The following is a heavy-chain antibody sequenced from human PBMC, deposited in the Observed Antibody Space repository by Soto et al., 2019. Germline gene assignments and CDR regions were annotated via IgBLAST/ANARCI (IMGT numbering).Heavy chain of an antibody. CDR3: ARDSGGSFKMYGMDV. CDR1: GFTVSSNY. D-gene: IGHD2-15*01. CDR2: IYSGGST. Sequence: EVQLVETGGGLIQPGGSLRLSCAASGFTVSSNYMSWVRQAPGKGLEWVSVIYSGGSTYYADSVKGRFTISRDNSKNTLYLQMNSLRAHDTAVYYCARDSGGSFKMYGMDVWGQGTTVTVSS. J-gene: IGHJ6*02. V-gene: IGHV3-53*02.